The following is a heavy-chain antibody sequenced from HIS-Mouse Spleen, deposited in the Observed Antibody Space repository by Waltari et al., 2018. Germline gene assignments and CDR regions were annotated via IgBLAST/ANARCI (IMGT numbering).Heavy chain of an antibody. V-gene: IGHV4-34*01. J-gene: IGHJ3*02. D-gene: IGHD1-7*01. CDR2: INHSGST. Sequence: QVQLQQWGAGLLKPSETLSLTCAVYGGSFSGYYWSCSRQPPGKGLEWIGEINHSGSTNYNPSLKSRVTISVDTSKNQFSLKLSSVTAADTAVYYCARDLITGTTAFDIWGQGTMVTVSS. CDR3: ARDLITGTTAFDI. CDR1: GGSFSGYY.